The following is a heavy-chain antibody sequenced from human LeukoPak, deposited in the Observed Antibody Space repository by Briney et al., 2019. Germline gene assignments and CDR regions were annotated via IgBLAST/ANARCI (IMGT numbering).Heavy chain of an antibody. CDR3: ARDWGTTVKLYYYYFMDV. CDR2: IYYSGST. V-gene: IGHV4-31*03. D-gene: IGHD4-11*01. J-gene: IGHJ6*03. Sequence: PSETLSLTCTVSGGSISSGGYYWSWIRQHPGKGLEWIGYIYYSGSTYYNPSLKSRVTMSVDTSKNQFSLKLSSVTAADTAVYYCARDWGTTVKLYYYYFMDVWGKGATVTVSS. CDR1: GGSISSGGYY.